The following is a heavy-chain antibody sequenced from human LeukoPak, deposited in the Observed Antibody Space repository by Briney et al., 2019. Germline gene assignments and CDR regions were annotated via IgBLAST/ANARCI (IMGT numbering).Heavy chain of an antibody. CDR2: IYSGGST. CDR1: GFTVSSNY. V-gene: IGHV3-66*01. Sequence: GGSLRLSCAASGFTVSSNYMSWVRQAPGKGLEWSSVIYSGGSTYYADSVKGRFTISRDNSKNTLYLQMNSLRAEDTAVYYCAREGHDYGDYAYYFDYWGQGTLVTVSS. D-gene: IGHD4-17*01. CDR3: AREGHDYGDYAYYFDY. J-gene: IGHJ4*02.